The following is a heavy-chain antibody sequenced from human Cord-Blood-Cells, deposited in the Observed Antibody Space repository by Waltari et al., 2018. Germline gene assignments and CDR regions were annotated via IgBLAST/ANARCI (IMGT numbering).Heavy chain of an antibody. CDR3: AGGVPAASFDY. D-gene: IGHD2-2*01. CDR1: GGTFSSYA. CDR2: SIPILGIA. J-gene: IGHJ4*02. Sequence: QVQLVQSGAEVKKPGSSVKVSCKASGGTFSSYAISWVRQAPGQGLEWMGRSIPILGIANYAQKFQGRVTITADKSTSTADRELSSLRSEDTAVYYCAGGVPAASFDYWGQGTLVTVSS. V-gene: IGHV1-69*09.